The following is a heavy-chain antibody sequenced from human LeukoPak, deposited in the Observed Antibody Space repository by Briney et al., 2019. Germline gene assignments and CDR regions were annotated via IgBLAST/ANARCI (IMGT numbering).Heavy chain of an antibody. J-gene: IGHJ4*02. CDR2: ISAYNGNT. CDR3: ARDRVGDNWNDVGAY. CDR1: GYTFTSYG. D-gene: IGHD1-1*01. Sequence: ASVKVSCKASGYTFTSYGISWVRQAPGQGLEWMGWISAYNGNTNYAQKLQGRVTMTTDTSTSTAYMELRSLGSDDTAVYYCARDRVGDNWNDVGAYWGQGTLVTVSS. V-gene: IGHV1-18*01.